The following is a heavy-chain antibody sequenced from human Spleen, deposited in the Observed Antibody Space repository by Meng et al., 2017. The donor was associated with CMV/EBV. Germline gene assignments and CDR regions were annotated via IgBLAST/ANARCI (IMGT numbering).Heavy chain of an antibody. CDR3: ARDGSGWYYFDY. V-gene: IGHV6-1*01. D-gene: IGHD6-19*01. CDR2: TYYRAKWYS. Sequence: SQTLSLTCAISGDHVSSNNAAWNWIRQSSSRGLEWLGRTYYRAKWYSDHAISVKGRITINPDTSKNQVSMHLTSVTPEDTAVYYCARDGSGWYYFDYWGQGTPVTVSS. CDR1: GDHVSSNNAA. J-gene: IGHJ4*02.